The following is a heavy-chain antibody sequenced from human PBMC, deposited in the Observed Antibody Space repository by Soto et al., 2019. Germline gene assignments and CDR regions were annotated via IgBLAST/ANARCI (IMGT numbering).Heavy chain of an antibody. CDR1: GGTFSSYA. CDR3: ARPREGVVWFDP. CDR2: IIPIFGTA. V-gene: IGHV1-69*01. D-gene: IGHD2-15*01. Sequence: QVQLVQSGAEVKKPGSSVKVSCKASGGTFSSYAISWVRQAPGQGLEWMGGIIPIFGTANYAQKFQGRVTITADEPTSTAYMGLSGVRSEDTAVYYCARPREGVVWFDPWGQGTLVTVSS. J-gene: IGHJ5*02.